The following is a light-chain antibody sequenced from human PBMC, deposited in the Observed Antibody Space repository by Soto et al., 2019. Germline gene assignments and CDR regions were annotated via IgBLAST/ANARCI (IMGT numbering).Light chain of an antibody. V-gene: IGLV2-14*01. Sequence: QSVLTQPASVSGSPGQSITISCTGTSSDVGGYNYVSWYQQHPGKAPKLMIYEVSNRPSGVSNRFSGSKSGNTASLTISGLQAEDEADYYCSSYTSSSTLVVFGGVTNLTVL. J-gene: IGLJ2*01. CDR2: EVS. CDR1: SSDVGGYNY. CDR3: SSYTSSSTLVV.